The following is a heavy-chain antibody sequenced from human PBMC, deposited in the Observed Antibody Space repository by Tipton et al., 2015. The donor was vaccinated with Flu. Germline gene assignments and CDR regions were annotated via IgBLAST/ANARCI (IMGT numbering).Heavy chain of an antibody. Sequence: TLSLTCTVSGDSMGNYYWSWMRQPPGKGLEYIGYIHHSGTTNYDPSLKGRVTISADTSKRQFSLTLTSVTAADTAVYYCARLVGKYFPSWVDYWGQGSLVTVSS. J-gene: IGHJ4*02. CDR2: IHHSGTT. CDR3: ARLVGKYFPSWVDY. V-gene: IGHV4-59*01. CDR1: GDSMGNYY. D-gene: IGHD1-1*01.